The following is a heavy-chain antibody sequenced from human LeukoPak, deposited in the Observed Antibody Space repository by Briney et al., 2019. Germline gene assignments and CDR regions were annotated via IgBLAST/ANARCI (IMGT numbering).Heavy chain of an antibody. Sequence: ASVKVSCKASGYTFTVHYIHWVRQAPGQGLEWMGWINPNSGGTKYAQKFQGRVTMTRDTSISTAYMELSNLRSDDTAVYSCARDYGFYSGLYFFDYWGQGTLVTVSS. CDR1: GYTFTVHY. J-gene: IGHJ4*02. CDR3: ARDYGFYSGLYFFDY. V-gene: IGHV1-2*02. CDR2: INPNSGGT. D-gene: IGHD1-26*01.